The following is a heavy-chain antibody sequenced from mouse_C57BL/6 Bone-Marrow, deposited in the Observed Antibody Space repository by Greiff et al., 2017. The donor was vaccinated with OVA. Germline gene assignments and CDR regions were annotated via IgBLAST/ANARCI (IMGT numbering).Heavy chain of an antibody. CDR1: GFTFSSYG. CDR3: ARRVYYGSSLDY. J-gene: IGHJ2*01. CDR2: ISSGGSYT. D-gene: IGHD1-1*01. V-gene: IGHV5-6*01. Sequence: EVQLVESGGDLVKPGGSLKLSCAASGFTFSSYGMSWVRQTPDQRLEWVATISSGGSYTYYPDSVKGRFTISRDNAENTLYLQMSSLKSEDTAMYYCARRVYYGSSLDYWGQGTTLTVSS.